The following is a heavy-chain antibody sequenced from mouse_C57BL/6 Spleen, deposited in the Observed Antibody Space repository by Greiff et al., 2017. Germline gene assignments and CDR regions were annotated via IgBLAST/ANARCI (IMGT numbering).Heavy chain of an antibody. J-gene: IGHJ2*01. D-gene: IGHD1-1*01. Sequence: VQLQQSGAELVRPGASVKLSCTASGFNIKDDYMHWVKQRPEQGLEWIGWIDPENGDIEYASKFQGKATITADTSSNTAYLQLSSLTSEDTAVYYYTCRDYGSSSVYYFDYWGQGTTLTVSS. CDR1: GFNIKDDY. CDR2: IDPENGDI. V-gene: IGHV14-4*01. CDR3: TCRDYGSSSVYYFDY.